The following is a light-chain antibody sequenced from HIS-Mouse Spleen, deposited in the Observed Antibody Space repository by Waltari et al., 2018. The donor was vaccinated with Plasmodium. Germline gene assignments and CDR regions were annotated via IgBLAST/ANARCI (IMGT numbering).Light chain of an antibody. CDR2: DAS. CDR1: QGISSA. CDR3: QQFNSYPLT. V-gene: IGKV1-13*02. Sequence: AIQLTQSPSSRSASVGNKVNITCRASQGISSALAWYQQKPGKAPKLLIYDASSLESGVPSRFSGSGSGTDFTLTISSLQPEDFATYYCQQFNSYPLTFGGGTKVEIK. J-gene: IGKJ4*01.